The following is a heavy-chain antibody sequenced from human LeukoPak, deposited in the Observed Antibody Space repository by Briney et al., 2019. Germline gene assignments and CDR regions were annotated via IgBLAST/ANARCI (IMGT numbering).Heavy chain of an antibody. D-gene: IGHD1-7*01. Sequence: PGGSLRLSCAASGFTFSSYAMSWIRQPPGKGLEWIGEINHSGSTNYNPSLKSRVTISVDTSKNQFSLKLSSVTAADTAVYYCARGGDNWNSNFDYWGQGTLVTVSS. CDR3: ARGGDNWNSNFDY. CDR1: GFTFSSYA. CDR2: INHSGST. V-gene: IGHV4-34*01. J-gene: IGHJ4*02.